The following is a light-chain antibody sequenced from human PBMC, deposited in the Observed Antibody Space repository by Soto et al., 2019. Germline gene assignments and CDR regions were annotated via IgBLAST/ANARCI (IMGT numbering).Light chain of an antibody. CDR3: QQRSVPLT. V-gene: IGKV3-11*01. J-gene: IGKJ4*01. CDR2: DAS. CDR1: QSVSSY. Sequence: EIVLTQSPATLSLSPGERATLSCSASQSVSSYLAWYQQKPGQAPRLLIYDASNRATGIPARFSGSGSGTDFTLTISSLEPEDFAVYYCQQRSVPLTFGGGTKVDIK.